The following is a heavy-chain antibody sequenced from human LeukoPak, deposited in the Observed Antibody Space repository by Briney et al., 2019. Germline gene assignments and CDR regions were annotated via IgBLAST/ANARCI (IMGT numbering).Heavy chain of an antibody. J-gene: IGHJ3*02. V-gene: IGHV3-21*01. CDR1: GFTFSSYS. Sequence: GXSLRLSCAASGFTFSSYSMNWVRQAPGKGLEWVSSISTSSSYIYYADSVKGRFTISRDNAKNSLYLQMNSLRAEDTAVYYCARDLSYYYDSSGYPHAFDIWGQGTMVTVSS. D-gene: IGHD3-22*01. CDR3: ARDLSYYYDSSGYPHAFDI. CDR2: ISTSSSYI.